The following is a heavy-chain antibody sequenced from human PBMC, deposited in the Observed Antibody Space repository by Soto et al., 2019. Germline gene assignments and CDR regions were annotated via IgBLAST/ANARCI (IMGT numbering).Heavy chain of an antibody. D-gene: IGHD2-2*02. CDR1: GGSISSGGYY. CDR3: ARGPGDIVVVPAAIPYWFDP. J-gene: IGHJ5*02. V-gene: IGHV4-31*03. Sequence: SETLSLTCTVSGGSISSGGYYWSWIRQHPGKGLEWIGYIYYSGSTYYNPSLKSRVTISVDTSKNQFSLKLSSVTAADTAVYYCARGPGDIVVVPAAIPYWFDPWGQGTLVTVS. CDR2: IYYSGST.